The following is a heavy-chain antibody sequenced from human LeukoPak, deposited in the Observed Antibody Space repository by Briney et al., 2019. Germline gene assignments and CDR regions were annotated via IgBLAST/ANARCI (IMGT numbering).Heavy chain of an antibody. D-gene: IGHD4-11*01. CDR3: ARATVTMGVTFDYYYYYYMDV. Sequence: GGSLRLSCAASGFTFSSYSMNWVRQAPGEGLEWVSSISSSSSYIYYADSVKGRFTISRDNAKNSLYLQMNSLRAEDTAVYYCARATVTMGVTFDYYYYYYMDVWGKGTTVTVSS. J-gene: IGHJ6*03. CDR1: GFTFSSYS. V-gene: IGHV3-21*01. CDR2: ISSSSSYI.